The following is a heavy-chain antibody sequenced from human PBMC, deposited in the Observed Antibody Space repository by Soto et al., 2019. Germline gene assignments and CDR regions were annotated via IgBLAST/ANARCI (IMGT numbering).Heavy chain of an antibody. D-gene: IGHD2-2*01. CDR2: IDPSDSYT. CDR3: ARRYCSSTSCYVEGWFDP. J-gene: IGHJ5*02. CDR1: GYSFTSYW. Sequence: GESLKISCKGSGYSFTSYWISWVRQMPGKGLEWMGRIDPSDSYTNYSPSFQGHVTISADKSISTAYLQWSSLKASDTAMYYCARRYCSSTSCYVEGWFDPWGQGTLVTSPQ. V-gene: IGHV5-10-1*01.